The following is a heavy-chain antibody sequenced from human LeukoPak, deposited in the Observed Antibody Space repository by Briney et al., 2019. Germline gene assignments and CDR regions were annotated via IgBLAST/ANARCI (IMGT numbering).Heavy chain of an antibody. CDR2: ISWNSDTI. Sequence: PGGSLRLSCAASGFTFSSYWMHWVRQAPGKGLEWVSGISWNSDTIDLADSVKGRFTISRDNAKNSLYLQMNRLRAEDTALYYCATNGGGDSGYGNFDYWGQGTLVTVSS. CDR3: ATNGGGDSGYGNFDY. CDR1: GFTFSSYW. D-gene: IGHD5-12*01. V-gene: IGHV3-9*01. J-gene: IGHJ4*02.